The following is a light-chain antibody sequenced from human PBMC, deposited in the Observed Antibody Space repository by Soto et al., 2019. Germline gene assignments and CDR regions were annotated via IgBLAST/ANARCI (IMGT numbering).Light chain of an antibody. CDR2: DVS. CDR1: SSDVGGYNY. V-gene: IGLV2-14*01. CDR3: SSYTSSSTRLDV. J-gene: IGLJ1*01. Sequence: QSALTQPASVSGSPGQSITISCTGTSSDVGGYNYVSWYQQHPGKAPKLMIYDVSNRPSGVSNRFSGSKSGNTASLTICGLQAEDEADYYCSSYTSSSTRLDVFGSGTKLTVL.